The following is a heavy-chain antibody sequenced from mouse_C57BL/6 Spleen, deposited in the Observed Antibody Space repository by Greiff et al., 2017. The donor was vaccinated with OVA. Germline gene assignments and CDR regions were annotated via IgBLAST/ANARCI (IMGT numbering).Heavy chain of an antibody. J-gene: IGHJ4*01. D-gene: IGHD1-1*01. CDR3: ARHGGDYYGSSSLAMDY. CDR2: FYPGSGSI. V-gene: IGHV1-62-2*01. Sequence: VQLQQSGAELVKPGASVKLSCKASGYTFTEYTIHWVKQRSGQGLEWIGWFYPGSGSIKYNEKFKDKATLTADKSSSTVYMELSRLTSEDSAVYFGARHGGDYYGSSSLAMDYWGQGTSVTVSS. CDR1: GYTFTEYT.